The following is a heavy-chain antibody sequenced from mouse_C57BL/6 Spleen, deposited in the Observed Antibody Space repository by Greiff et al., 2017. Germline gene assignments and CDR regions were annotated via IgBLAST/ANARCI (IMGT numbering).Heavy chain of an antibody. Sequence: QVQLQQSGAELVRPGSSVKLSCKASGYTFTSYWMDWVKQRPGQGLEWIGNIYPSDSETHYNQKFKDKATLTVDKSSSTAYMQLSSLTSEDSAVYYCARVYGYDHYAMDYWGQGTSVTVSS. D-gene: IGHD2-2*01. J-gene: IGHJ4*01. CDR2: IYPSDSET. CDR3: ARVYGYDHYAMDY. CDR1: GYTFTSYW. V-gene: IGHV1-61*01.